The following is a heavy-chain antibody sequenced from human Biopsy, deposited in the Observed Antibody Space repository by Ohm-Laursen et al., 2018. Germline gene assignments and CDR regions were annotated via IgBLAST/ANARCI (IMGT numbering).Heavy chain of an antibody. J-gene: IGHJ4*02. CDR3: TRAEAGSGSLLYFDY. CDR1: EFIFRRFC. CDR2: INSDGSST. D-gene: IGHD3-10*01. Sequence: SLRLSCAASEFIFRRFCMYWVRQAPGKGLVWVSRINSDGSSTNYADAVKGRFTISRDNAKNTVFLQMNSLRAEDTAVYYCTRAEAGSGSLLYFDYWGQGTLVTVSS. V-gene: IGHV3-74*01.